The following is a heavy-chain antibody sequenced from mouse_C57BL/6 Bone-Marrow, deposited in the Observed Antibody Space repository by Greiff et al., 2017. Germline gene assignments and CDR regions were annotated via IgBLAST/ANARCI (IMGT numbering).Heavy chain of an antibody. Sequence: EVMLVESGGGLVKPGGSLKLSCAASGFTFSDYGMHWVRQAPEKGLEWAAYISSGSSTIYYADTVKGRFTISRDNAKNTLFLQMTSLRSEDTAMYYCAKITTVVPYWGQGTTLTVSS. CDR3: AKITTVVPY. CDR1: GFTFSDYG. CDR2: ISSGSSTI. V-gene: IGHV5-17*01. D-gene: IGHD1-1*01. J-gene: IGHJ2*01.